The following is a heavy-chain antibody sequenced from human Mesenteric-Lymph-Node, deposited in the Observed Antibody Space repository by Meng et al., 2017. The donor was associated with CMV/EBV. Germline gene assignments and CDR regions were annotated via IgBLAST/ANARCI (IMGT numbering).Heavy chain of an antibody. CDR1: GASIRSGGHY. CDR3: ARAEGYNNYVVYFDY. D-gene: IGHD4-11*01. J-gene: IGHJ4*02. Sequence: SETLSLTCSVSGASIRSGGHYWSWIRQHPGKGLEWIGSMYNSGSPFYNPSLRGRATISADTSENQFSLSLSSLSAADTAVYYCARAEGYNNYVVYFDYWGQGTLVTVSS. CDR2: MYNSGSP. V-gene: IGHV4-31*03.